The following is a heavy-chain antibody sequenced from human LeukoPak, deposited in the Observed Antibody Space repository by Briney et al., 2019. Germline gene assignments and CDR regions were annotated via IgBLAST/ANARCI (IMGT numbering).Heavy chain of an antibody. CDR1: GFTFSSYA. CDR2: ISGSGGST. J-gene: IGHJ5*02. CDR3: AKDTSDYGVGYWFDP. V-gene: IGHV3-23*01. Sequence: PGGSLRLSCAASGFTFSSYAMSWVRQAPGKGLDWVSAISGSGGSTYYADSVKGRSTISRDNSKNTLYLQMNSLRAEDTAVYYCAKDTSDYGVGYWFDPWGQGTLVTVSS. D-gene: IGHD4-17*01.